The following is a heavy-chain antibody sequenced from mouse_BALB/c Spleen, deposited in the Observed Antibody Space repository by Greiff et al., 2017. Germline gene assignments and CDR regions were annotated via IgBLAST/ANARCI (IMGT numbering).Heavy chain of an antibody. D-gene: IGHD2-1*01. V-gene: IGHV14-3*02. CDR1: GFNIKDTY. J-gene: IGHJ3*01. CDR3: EIYYGNYEAY. CDR2: IDPANGNT. Sequence: EVQGVESGAELVKPGASVKLSCTASGFNIKDTYMHWVKQRPEQGLEWIGRIDPANGNTKYDPKFQGKATITADTSSNTAYLQLSSLTSEDTAVYYCEIYYGNYEAYWGQGTLVTVSA.